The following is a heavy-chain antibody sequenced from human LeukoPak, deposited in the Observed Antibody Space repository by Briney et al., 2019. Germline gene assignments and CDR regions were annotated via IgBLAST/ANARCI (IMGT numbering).Heavy chain of an antibody. D-gene: IGHD3-10*01. CDR1: GFTFSSYA. Sequence: GGPLRLSCAASGFTFSSYAMSWVRQAPGKGLEWVSAISGSGGSTYYADSVKGRFTISRDNSKNTLYLQMNSLRAEDTAVYYCAKDLPATYYYGSGSYYNWNAFDIWGQGTMVTVSS. CDR3: AKDLPATYYYGSGSYYNWNAFDI. CDR2: ISGSGGST. V-gene: IGHV3-23*01. J-gene: IGHJ3*02.